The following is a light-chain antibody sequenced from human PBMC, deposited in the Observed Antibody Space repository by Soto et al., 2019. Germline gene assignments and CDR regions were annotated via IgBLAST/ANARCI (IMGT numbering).Light chain of an antibody. CDR3: SSFVDGTSYV. J-gene: IGLJ1*01. CDR1: SSDVGFFNY. V-gene: IGLV2-8*01. CDR2: EVN. Sequence: QSALTQPPSVSGSPGQSVTISCTGTSSDVGFFNYVSWYQQHPGKVPKFLIYEVNKRPSGVPDRFSGSKSGNTASLTVSGLQPEDEAEYFCSSFVDGTSYVFGTGTKLTVL.